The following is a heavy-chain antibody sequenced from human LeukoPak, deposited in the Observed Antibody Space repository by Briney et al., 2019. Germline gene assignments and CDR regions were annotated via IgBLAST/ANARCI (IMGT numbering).Heavy chain of an antibody. V-gene: IGHV4-59*01. CDR2: IYYSGST. J-gene: IGHJ4*02. CDR3: ATYYYDSSGYYYVGYFDY. D-gene: IGHD3-22*01. CDR1: GGSISSYY. Sequence: PSETLSLTCTVSGGSISSYYWSWIRQPPGKGLEWIGYIYYSGSTNYNPSLKSRVTTSVDTSKNQFSLKLSSVTAADTAVYYCATYYYDSSGYYYVGYFDYWGQGTLVTVSS.